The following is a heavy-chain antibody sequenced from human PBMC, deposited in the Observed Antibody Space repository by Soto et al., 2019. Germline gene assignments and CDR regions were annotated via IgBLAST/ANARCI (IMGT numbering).Heavy chain of an antibody. D-gene: IGHD3-10*01. V-gene: IGHV3-30*03. CDR2: LSYDGTYK. Sequence: GGSLRLSCDASGFTFSIFGMHWVRQAPGKGLEWVAVLSYDGTYKYYADSVKGRFTISRDNSKNMLFLQMNSLRPDDTAVYYCATGQAKYGSGYFYGVEVWGQGTAVTVS. CDR1: GFTFSIFG. CDR3: ATGQAKYGSGYFYGVEV. J-gene: IGHJ6*02.